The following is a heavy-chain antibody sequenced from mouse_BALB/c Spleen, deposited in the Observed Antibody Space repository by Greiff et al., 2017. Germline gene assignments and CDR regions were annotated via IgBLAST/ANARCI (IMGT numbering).Heavy chain of an antibody. CDR2: ISNLAYSI. CDR1: GFTFSDYG. Sequence: EVKLVESGGGLVQPGGSRKLSCAASGFTFSDYGMAWVRQAPGKGPEWVAFISNLAYSIYYADTVTGRFTISRENAKNTLYLEMSSLRSEDTAMYYCARHAMDYWGQGTSVTVSS. CDR3: ARHAMDY. V-gene: IGHV5-15*02. J-gene: IGHJ4*01.